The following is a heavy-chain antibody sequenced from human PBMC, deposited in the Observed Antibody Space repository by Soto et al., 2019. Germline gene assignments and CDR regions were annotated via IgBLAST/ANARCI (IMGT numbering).Heavy chain of an antibody. Sequence: GGSLRLSCSASGFTFSSYAMSWVRQAPGKGLEWVSAISGSGGSTYYADSVKGRFTISRDNSKNTLYLQMNSLRAEDTAVYYCAKVGPPNIVVVVAATDYYFDYWGQGTLVTVSS. CDR1: GFTFSSYA. J-gene: IGHJ4*02. V-gene: IGHV3-23*01. CDR2: ISGSGGST. CDR3: AKVGPPNIVVVVAATDYYFDY. D-gene: IGHD2-15*01.